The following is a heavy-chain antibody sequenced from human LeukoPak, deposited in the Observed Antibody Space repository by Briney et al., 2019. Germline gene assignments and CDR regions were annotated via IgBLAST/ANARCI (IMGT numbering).Heavy chain of an antibody. CDR2: ISYSSRYI. D-gene: IGHD2-2*01. CDR3: ARDLYCSSTSCTDAFDI. V-gene: IGHV3-21*01. CDR1: GFTFSSYT. Sequence: GGSLRLSCAASGFTFSSYTMNWVRQAPGKGLEWVSSISYSSRYIYYADSVQGRFTISRDNAKNTLYLQMNTLRAEDTAVYYCARDLYCSSTSCTDAFDIWGQGTMVTASS. J-gene: IGHJ3*02.